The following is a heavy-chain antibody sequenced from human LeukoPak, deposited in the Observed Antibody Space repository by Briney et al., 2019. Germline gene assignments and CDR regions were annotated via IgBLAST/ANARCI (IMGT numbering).Heavy chain of an antibody. CDR3: ARVPPTSIKYYGMDV. D-gene: IGHD1-26*01. Sequence: ASVKVSCKASGYTFTNYGISWVRQAPGQGLEWTGWISAYNGNTNYAQKLQGRVTMTTDTSTSTAYMELRSLRSDDTAVYYCARVPPTSIKYYGMDVWGQGTTVTVSS. CDR2: ISAYNGNT. J-gene: IGHJ6*02. CDR1: GYTFTNYG. V-gene: IGHV1-18*01.